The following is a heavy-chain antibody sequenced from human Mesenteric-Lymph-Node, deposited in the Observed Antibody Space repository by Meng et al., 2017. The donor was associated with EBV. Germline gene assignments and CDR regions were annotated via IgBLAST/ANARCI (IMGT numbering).Heavy chain of an antibody. CDR1: GAPGSSSSYY. CDR3: ARQGPSGRTFDY. J-gene: IGHJ4*02. D-gene: IGHD1-26*01. CDR2: YYNSGST. V-gene: IGHV4-39*01. Sequence: LRPRGAGSGLVKPSGTLPTTCPVSGAPGSSSSYYWGSIRQSPGKGQEWIGTYYNSGSTHYNPSLKSRVTISVDTSNNQFSLRLISVTAADKAAYYCARQGPSGRTFDYWGQGTLVTVSS.